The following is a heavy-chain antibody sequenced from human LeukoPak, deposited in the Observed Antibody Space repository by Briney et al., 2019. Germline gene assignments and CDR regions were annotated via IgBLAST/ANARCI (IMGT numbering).Heavy chain of an antibody. CDR3: ARARITIFGVVTHFDY. CDR1: GFTFSSYS. J-gene: IGHJ4*02. Sequence: GGSLRLSCAASGFTFSSYSMNWVRQAPGKGLEWVSSISSSSSYIYYADSVKGRFTISRDNAKNSLYLQMNSLRAEDTAVYYCARARITIFGVVTHFDYWGQGTLVTASS. D-gene: IGHD3-3*01. V-gene: IGHV3-21*03. CDR2: ISSSSSYI.